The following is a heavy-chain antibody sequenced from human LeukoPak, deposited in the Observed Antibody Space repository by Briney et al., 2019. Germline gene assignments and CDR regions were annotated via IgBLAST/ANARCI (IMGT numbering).Heavy chain of an antibody. D-gene: IGHD2-2*02. Sequence: GGSLRLSCAASGFTFSSYSMNWVRQAPGKGLEWVSSISSSGSYIYYADSVKGRFTISRDNAKNSLYLQMNSLRAEDTAVYYCARDFRGDLKRYCSSTSCYTYDDYWGQGTLVTVSS. J-gene: IGHJ4*02. CDR3: ARDFRGDLKRYCSSTSCYTYDDY. CDR2: ISSSGSYI. V-gene: IGHV3-21*01. CDR1: GFTFSSYS.